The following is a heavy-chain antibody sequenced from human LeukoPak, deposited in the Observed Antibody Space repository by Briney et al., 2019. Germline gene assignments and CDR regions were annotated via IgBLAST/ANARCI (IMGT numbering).Heavy chain of an antibody. CDR2: IYYSGST. CDR1: GGSISSYY. J-gene: IGHJ3*02. D-gene: IGHD3-10*01. Sequence: SETLSLTCTVSGGSISSYYWSWIRQPPGEGLEWIGYIYYSGSTNYNPSLKSRVTISVDTSKNQFSLKLSSVTAADTAVYYCARVRRHDAFDIWGQGTMVTVSS. V-gene: IGHV4-59*01. CDR3: ARVRRHDAFDI.